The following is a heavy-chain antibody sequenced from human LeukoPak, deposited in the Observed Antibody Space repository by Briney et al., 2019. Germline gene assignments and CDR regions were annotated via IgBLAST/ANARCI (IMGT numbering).Heavy chain of an antibody. CDR3: VRPVRGYYDSGMNWFDP. Sequence: PSETLSLTCTVSGGSISSGSYYWSWIRQPAGKGLEWIGRIYTSGSTNYNPSLKSRVTISVDTSKNQFTLRLNSVTAADTAVYYCVRPVRGYYDSGMNWFDPWGPGTLVIVSS. CDR1: GGSISSGSYY. J-gene: IGHJ5*02. CDR2: IYTSGST. V-gene: IGHV4-61*02. D-gene: IGHD3-10*01.